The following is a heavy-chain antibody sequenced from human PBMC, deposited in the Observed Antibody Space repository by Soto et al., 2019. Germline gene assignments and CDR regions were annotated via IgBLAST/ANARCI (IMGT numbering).Heavy chain of an antibody. CDR1: GGSISSYY. J-gene: IGHJ4*02. CDR3: AREAVAGVFDY. Sequence: QVQLQESGPGLVKPSETLSLTCTVSGGSISSYYWSWIRQPPGKGLEWIGYIYYSGSTNYNPCLKSRGTISVDTSTNQFSLKLSSVTAADTAVYYCAREAVAGVFDYWGQGTLVTVSS. D-gene: IGHD6-19*01. CDR2: IYYSGST. V-gene: IGHV4-59*01.